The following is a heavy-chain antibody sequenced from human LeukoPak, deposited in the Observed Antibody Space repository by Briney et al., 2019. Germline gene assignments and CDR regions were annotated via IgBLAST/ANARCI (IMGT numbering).Heavy chain of an antibody. Sequence: SETLSLTCSVSGYSISSGHYWAWFRQSPGRGLEWIGSFYQSGTAYYNPSLESRFTLSADTSKNQFSLKLSSVTAADTAVYYCAREDRGVIRVNAFDIWGQGTMVTVSS. CDR1: GYSISSGHY. D-gene: IGHD3-10*01. J-gene: IGHJ3*02. CDR2: FYQSGTA. V-gene: IGHV4-38-2*02. CDR3: AREDRGVIRVNAFDI.